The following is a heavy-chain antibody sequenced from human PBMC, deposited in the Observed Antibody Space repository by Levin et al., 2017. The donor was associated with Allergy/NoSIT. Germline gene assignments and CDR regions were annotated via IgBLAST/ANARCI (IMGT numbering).Heavy chain of an antibody. J-gene: IGHJ4*02. CDR3: AREPRGVSRWADCDQ. Sequence: PGGSLRLSCAASGFTFSTYGVHWVRQPPGKGLEWVAGISYGGSNKYYADPVKGRFSISRANSKNTLYLQMTSLGAAGTAVFYCAREPRGVSRWADCDQWGQGALVAGTS. D-gene: IGHD6-13*01. V-gene: IGHV3-33*05. CDR1: GFTFSTYG. CDR2: ISYGGSNK.